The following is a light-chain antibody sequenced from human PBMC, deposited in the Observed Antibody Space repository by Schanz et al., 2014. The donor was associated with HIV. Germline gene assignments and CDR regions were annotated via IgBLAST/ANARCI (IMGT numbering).Light chain of an antibody. CDR3: QQFNNYPRT. Sequence: DIQMTQSPSSLSASVGDRVTITCRASQSISSYLNWYQQKPGKAPKLLIYAASSLQSGVPSRFSGSGSGTDFTLTISSLQPEDFATYYCQQFNNYPRTFGQGTKVEIK. V-gene: IGKV1-39*01. CDR1: QSISSY. J-gene: IGKJ1*01. CDR2: AAS.